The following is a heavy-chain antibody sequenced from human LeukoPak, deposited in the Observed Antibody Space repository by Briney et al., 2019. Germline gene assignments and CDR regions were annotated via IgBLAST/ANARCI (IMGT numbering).Heavy chain of an antibody. CDR2: IYPGDSDT. D-gene: IGHD6-13*01. Sequence: GESLKISCKGSGYSFTGYWIGWVRQMPGKGLEWMGIIYPGDSDTRYSPSFQGQVTISADKSISTAYLQWSSLKASDTAMYYCARRPTAGTGVRWFDPWGQGTLVTVSS. V-gene: IGHV5-51*01. CDR3: ARRPTAGTGVRWFDP. CDR1: GYSFTGYW. J-gene: IGHJ5*02.